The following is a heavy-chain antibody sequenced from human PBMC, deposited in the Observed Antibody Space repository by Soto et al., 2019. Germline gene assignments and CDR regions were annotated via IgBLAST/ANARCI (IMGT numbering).Heavy chain of an antibody. J-gene: IGHJ3*02. V-gene: IGHV4-59*08. Sequence: PSETLSLTCTVSGGSISSYYWSWIRPPPGKGLEWIGYIYYSGSTNYNPSLKSRVTISVDTSKNQFSLKLSPVTAADTAVYYCARHDVLRFLEWLTLDIWGQGTMVTVSS. CDR3: ARHDVLRFLEWLTLDI. CDR1: GGSISSYY. CDR2: IYYSGST. D-gene: IGHD3-3*01.